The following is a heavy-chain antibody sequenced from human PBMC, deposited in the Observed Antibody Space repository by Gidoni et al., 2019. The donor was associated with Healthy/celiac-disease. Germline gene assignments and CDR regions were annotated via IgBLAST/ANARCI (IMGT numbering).Heavy chain of an antibody. J-gene: IGHJ4*02. CDR2: IYNSCIT. CDR1: GCSVSCSY. D-gene: IGHD6-13*01. CDR3: ARAPCIAARPALYYFDY. Sequence: QVQLQESGPGLVKPSETLSLTCTVSGCSVSCSYWSWIRQPAGKGLEWIGRIYNSCITNYNPVLKSRVTMSVDTSKNQFSLKLSPVTAADTAVYYCARAPCIAARPALYYFDYWGQGTLVTVSS. V-gene: IGHV4-4*07.